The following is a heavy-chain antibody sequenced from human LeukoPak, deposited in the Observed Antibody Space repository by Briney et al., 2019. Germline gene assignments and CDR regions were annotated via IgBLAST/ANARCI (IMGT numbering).Heavy chain of an antibody. CDR2: ISYDGSNK. Sequence: GRSLRLSCAASGFTFSSYGMHWVRQAPGKGLEWVAVISYDGSNKYYADSVKGRFTISRDNSKNTLYLQMNSLRAEDTAVYYCAKDIGRVVPAALDYWGQGTLVTVSS. D-gene: IGHD2-2*01. CDR1: GFTFSSYG. V-gene: IGHV3-30*18. CDR3: AKDIGRVVPAALDY. J-gene: IGHJ4*02.